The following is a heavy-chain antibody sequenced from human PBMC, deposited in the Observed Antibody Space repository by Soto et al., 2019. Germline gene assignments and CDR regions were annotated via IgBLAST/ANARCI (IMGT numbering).Heavy chain of an antibody. Sequence: QVQLVQSGAEVKKPGASVKVSCKASGYTFTSYGISWERLGPGQGLGWRGRISAYNGTTNYAQKLQGRVTMTTDTSTSTAYMELRSLRSASTSVDYGAIDRPGYSSKSRGQGTLVTVSS. CDR2: ISAYNGTT. D-gene: IGHD6-19*01. J-gene: IGHJ4*02. V-gene: IGHV1-18*01. CDR1: GYTFTSYG. CDR3: AIDRPGYSSKS.